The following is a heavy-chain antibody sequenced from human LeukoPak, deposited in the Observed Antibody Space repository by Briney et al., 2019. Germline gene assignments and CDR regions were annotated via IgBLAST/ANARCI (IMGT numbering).Heavy chain of an antibody. CDR2: IRYDGSNK. CDR3: AKDEGALVVVPAAMDFDY. Sequence: GGSLRLPCAASGFTFSSYGMHWVRQAPGKGLEWVAFIRYDGSNKYYADSVKGRFTISRDNSKNTLYLQMNSLRAEDTAVYYCAKDEGALVVVPAAMDFDYWGQGTLVTVSS. D-gene: IGHD2-2*01. V-gene: IGHV3-30*02. J-gene: IGHJ4*02. CDR1: GFTFSSYG.